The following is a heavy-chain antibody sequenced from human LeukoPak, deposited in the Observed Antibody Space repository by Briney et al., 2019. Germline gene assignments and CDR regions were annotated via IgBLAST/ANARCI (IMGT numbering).Heavy chain of an antibody. D-gene: IGHD3-22*01. CDR2: IYRSGTT. CDR1: GYSISSGYY. CDR3: ARMETSSGYFSYFDY. V-gene: IGHV4-38-2*02. Sequence: SETLSLTCTVSGYSISSGYYWDWIRQPPGKGLEWIGGIYRSGTTHYNPSLNSRATISVDTSKNQFSLKLSSVTAADTAVYYCARMETSSGYFSYFDYWGQGTLVTVSS. J-gene: IGHJ4*02.